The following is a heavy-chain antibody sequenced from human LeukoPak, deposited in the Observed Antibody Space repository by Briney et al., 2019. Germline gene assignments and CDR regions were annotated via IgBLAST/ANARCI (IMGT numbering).Heavy chain of an antibody. CDR2: IYTSGST. CDR3: TRENYYAETQ. J-gene: IGHJ4*02. CDR1: GGSISSYY. Sequence: SETLSLTCTVSGGSISSYYWSWIRQPAGQGLEWIGRIYTSGSTNYNPSLKSRVTISVDTSKNQFSLKLSSVTAADTAVYYCTRENYYAETQWGQGTLVTVSS. D-gene: IGHD3-10*01. V-gene: IGHV4-4*07.